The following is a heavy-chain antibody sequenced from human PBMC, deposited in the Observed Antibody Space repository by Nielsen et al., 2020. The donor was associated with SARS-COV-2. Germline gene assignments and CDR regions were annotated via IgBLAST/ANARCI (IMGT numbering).Heavy chain of an antibody. J-gene: IGHJ4*02. CDR2: IWYDGSNK. D-gene: IGHD3-22*01. V-gene: IGHV3-30*02. CDR1: GFTFSSYG. CDR3: AKDSVYYDSSGFLTY. Sequence: GGSLRLSCAASGFTFSSYGMHWVRQAPGKGLEWVAVIWYDGSNKYYADSVKGRFTISRDNSKNTLYLQMNSLRAEDTAVYYCAKDSVYYDSSGFLTYWGQGTLVTVSS.